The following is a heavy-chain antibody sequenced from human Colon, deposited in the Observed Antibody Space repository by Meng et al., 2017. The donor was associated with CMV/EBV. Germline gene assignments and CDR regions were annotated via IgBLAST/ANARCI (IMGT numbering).Heavy chain of an antibody. CDR2: IKHDGVEK. CDR3: ARDGGWYEYYFDY. V-gene: IGHV3-7*01. J-gene: IGHJ4*02. CDR1: GFNFNGSW. D-gene: IGHD6-13*01. Sequence: GESLKISWVASGFNFNGSWMNWVRQAPGKGLEWVAKIKHDGVEKYYVDSVRGRFTISRDNARNSLYLQMNSLGADDTAVYYCARDGGWYEYYFDYWGQGIPVTVSS.